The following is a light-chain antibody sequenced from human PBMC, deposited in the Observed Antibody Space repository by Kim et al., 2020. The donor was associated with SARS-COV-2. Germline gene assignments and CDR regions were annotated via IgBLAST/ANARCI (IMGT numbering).Light chain of an antibody. CDR2: GAS. Sequence: STGDRATLSCRASESIAKNYLAWYQQRFGQAPRLLIHGASSRATGIPDRFSGSGSGTDFTLTISRLEPEDFAVFYCQQYAYSPLTFGGGTKVDIK. CDR3: QQYAYSPLT. CDR1: ESIAKNY. J-gene: IGKJ4*01. V-gene: IGKV3-20*01.